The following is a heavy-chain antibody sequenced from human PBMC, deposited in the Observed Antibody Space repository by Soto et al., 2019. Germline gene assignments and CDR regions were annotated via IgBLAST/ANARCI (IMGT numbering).Heavy chain of an antibody. J-gene: IGHJ4*02. Sequence: QVQLGESGGGVVQPGTSLRLSCTASGFDCSNSGIQWVRQTPGKGLELVALISFDGDKDYVDSVKGRFTISRDNPTNTVYLQMNRLRPADTGVYYCARDYARGGCQFWGQGTLVTVSS. CDR3: ARDYARGGCQF. CDR2: ISFDGDK. D-gene: IGHD2-8*01. CDR1: GFDCSNSG. V-gene: IGHV3-30*03.